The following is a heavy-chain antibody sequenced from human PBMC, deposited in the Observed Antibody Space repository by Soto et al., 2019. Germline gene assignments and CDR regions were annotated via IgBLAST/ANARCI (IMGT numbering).Heavy chain of an antibody. CDR3: ARGGGYDSFDY. D-gene: IGHD5-12*01. CDR2: ISHLENT. J-gene: IGHJ4*02. Sequence: SQTRALTCTGSGASISYGGFGGSWIRQRPGKGREGIGYISHLENTYGHPSFKSRLTMSIDRTRNQFSLKLSSVTDAEMVVYDCARGGGYDSFDYCGQGALVT. CDR1: GASISYGGFG. V-gene: IGHV4-30-2*01.